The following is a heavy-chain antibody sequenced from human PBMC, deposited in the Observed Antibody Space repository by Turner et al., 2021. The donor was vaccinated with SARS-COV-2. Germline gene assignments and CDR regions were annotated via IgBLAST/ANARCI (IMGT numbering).Heavy chain of an antibody. D-gene: IGHD3-16*01. V-gene: IGHV3-9*01. CDR2: ISWNSGSI. Sequence: EVQLVESGGGLVQPGRSLRLSCAASGFTFDDYAMHWVRHAPGKGLEWVSGISWNSGSIGYADSVKGRFTISRDNAKNSLYLQMNSLRAEDTALYYCARDKMGQGRGASDYWGQGTLVTVSS. CDR3: ARDKMGQGRGASDY. J-gene: IGHJ4*02. CDR1: GFTFDDYA.